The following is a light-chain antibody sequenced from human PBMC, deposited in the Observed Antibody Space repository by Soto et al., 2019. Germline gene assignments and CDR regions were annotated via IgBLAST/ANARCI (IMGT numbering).Light chain of an antibody. Sequence: EFVLTQSPGTLSLSPGERATLSCRASQTVRNNYLAWYQQKPGQAPRLLIYDASSRATGIPDRFSGGGSGTDFTLTISRLEPDNFAVYYCQQGSIYPVTFGRVTMLDIK. V-gene: IGKV3-20*01. J-gene: IGKJ4*02. CDR1: QTVRNNY. CDR3: QQGSIYPVT. CDR2: DAS.